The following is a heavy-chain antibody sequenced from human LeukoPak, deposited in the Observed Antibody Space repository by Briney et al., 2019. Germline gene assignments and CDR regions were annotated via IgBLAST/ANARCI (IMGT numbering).Heavy chain of an antibody. CDR2: VYYTGST. CDR3: ARHSGSGSLSRPFDP. CDR1: GASVTSGSFY. D-gene: IGHD3-10*01. Sequence: TSETLSLTCSVSGASVTSGSFYWGWLRQSPGKGLEWIATVYYTGSTYYDPSLKSRVSISIDTSNNQFSLNVKSVSAADTAVYYCARHSGSGSLSRPFDPWGQGTLVTVTS. J-gene: IGHJ5*02. V-gene: IGHV4-39*01.